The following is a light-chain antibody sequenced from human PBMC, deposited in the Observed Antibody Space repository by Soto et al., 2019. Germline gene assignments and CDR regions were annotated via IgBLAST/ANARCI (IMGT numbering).Light chain of an antibody. CDR2: AAS. Sequence: DIQMTQSPSSLSASVGDRVTITCRASQGIRNDLGWYQQKPGKAPKCLIFAASSLKSGVPSRFSGSGSGTEFTLTISNLQPDDFATYYCQQYENYWTFGQGTKVDIK. J-gene: IGKJ1*01. V-gene: IGKV1-17*02. CDR1: QGIRND. CDR3: QQYENYWT.